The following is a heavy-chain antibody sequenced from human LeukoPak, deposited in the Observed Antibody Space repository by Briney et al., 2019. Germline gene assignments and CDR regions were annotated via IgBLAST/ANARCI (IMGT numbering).Heavy chain of an antibody. Sequence: SETLSLTCDVSGYSINFGHLWGWIRQPPGKGLEWIASINHSGRTYYTPSLKSRVTTSVATLKNQFSLKVTSVTAEDTAMYFCARESSAVPHSMVRDWLDPWGQGTLVTVSS. CDR2: INHSGRT. J-gene: IGHJ5*02. CDR3: ARESSAVPHSMVRDWLDP. V-gene: IGHV4-38-2*02. CDR1: GYSINFGHL. D-gene: IGHD4/OR15-4a*01.